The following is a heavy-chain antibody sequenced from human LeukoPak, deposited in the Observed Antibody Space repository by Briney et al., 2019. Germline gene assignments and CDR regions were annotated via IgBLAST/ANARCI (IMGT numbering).Heavy chain of an antibody. D-gene: IGHD6-19*01. Sequence: GGSLRLSCVASGFTFSSYAIGWVRQAPGKGLEWVSSISSSSSYIYYADSVKGRFTISRDNAKNSLYLQMNSLRAEDTAVYYCARDTPSSGPFDYWGQGTLVTVSS. CDR2: ISSSSSYI. CDR1: GFTFSSYA. CDR3: ARDTPSSGPFDY. V-gene: IGHV3-21*01. J-gene: IGHJ4*02.